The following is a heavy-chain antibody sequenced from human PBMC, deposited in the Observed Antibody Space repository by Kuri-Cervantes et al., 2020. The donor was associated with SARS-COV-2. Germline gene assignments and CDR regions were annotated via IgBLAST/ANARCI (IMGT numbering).Heavy chain of an antibody. Sequence: GGSLRLSCAASGFTFSSYVMHWVRQAPGKGLEWVAVISYDGSNKYYADSVKGRFTISRDNSKNTLYLQMNSLRAEDTAVYYCAKDAGDKGMDVWGQGTTVTVSS. CDR3: AKDAGDKGMDV. CDR2: ISYDGSNK. CDR1: GFTFSSYV. V-gene: IGHV3-30*18. J-gene: IGHJ6*02.